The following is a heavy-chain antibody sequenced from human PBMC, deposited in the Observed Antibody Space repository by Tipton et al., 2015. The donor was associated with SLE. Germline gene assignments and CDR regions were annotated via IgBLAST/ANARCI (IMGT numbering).Heavy chain of an antibody. CDR3: AKDGKEGWGGYYYYGMDV. Sequence: SLRLSCAASGFTFDDYAMHCVRQAPGKGLEWVSLISWDGGSTYYADSVKGRFTISRDNSKNSLYLQMNSLRAEDTALYYCAKDGKEGWGGYYYYGMDVWGQGTTVTVSS. D-gene: IGHD3-16*01. CDR1: GFTFDDYA. V-gene: IGHV3-43D*04. CDR2: ISWDGGST. J-gene: IGHJ6*02.